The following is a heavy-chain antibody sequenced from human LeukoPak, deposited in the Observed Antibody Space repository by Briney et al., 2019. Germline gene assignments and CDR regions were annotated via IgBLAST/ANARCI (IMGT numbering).Heavy chain of an antibody. D-gene: IGHD3-9*01. Sequence: ASVKVSCKASGYTFTTYGLSWVRQAPGQGLEWLGWISTYDDNIKYAQSLQGRLTLTIDTSTSTAYMELKSLTSDDTAVYYCARETYSNILTGTDYWGPGTLVTVSS. CDR1: GYTFTTYG. CDR2: ISTYDDNI. J-gene: IGHJ4*02. CDR3: ARETYSNILTGTDY. V-gene: IGHV1-18*01.